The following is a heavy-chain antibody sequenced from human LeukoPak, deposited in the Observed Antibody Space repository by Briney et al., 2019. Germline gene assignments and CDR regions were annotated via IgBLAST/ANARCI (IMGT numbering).Heavy chain of an antibody. J-gene: IGHJ4*02. D-gene: IGHD3-22*01. CDR2: TIPIFGTA. CDR1: GGTFSSYA. CDR3: ASVPYYYDSSGYYYDY. Sequence: SVKVSCKASGGTFSSYAISWVRRAPGQGLEWMGGTIPIFGTANYAQKFQGRVTITADESTSTAYMELSSLRSEDTAVYYCASVPYYYDSSGYYYDYWGQGTLVTVSS. V-gene: IGHV1-69*13.